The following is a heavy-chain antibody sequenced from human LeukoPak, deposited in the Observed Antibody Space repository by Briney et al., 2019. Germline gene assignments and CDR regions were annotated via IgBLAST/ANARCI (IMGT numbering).Heavy chain of an antibody. CDR2: ISYDGSNK. CDR3: ATRRGLDY. V-gene: IGHV3-30*03. Sequence: GGSLRLSCAASGFTFSSYGMHWVRQAPGKGLEWVAVISYDGSNKYYADSVKGRFTISRDNAKNSLYLQMNSLRAEDTAVYYCATRRGLDYWGQGTLVTVSS. D-gene: IGHD3-10*01. J-gene: IGHJ4*02. CDR1: GFTFSSYG.